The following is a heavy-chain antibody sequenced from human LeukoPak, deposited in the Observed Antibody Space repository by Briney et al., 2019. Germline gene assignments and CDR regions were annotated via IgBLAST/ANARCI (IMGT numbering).Heavy chain of an antibody. CDR2: ISSTGSVI. CDR1: GIAFGDYY. D-gene: IGHD3-9*01. J-gene: IGHJ6*03. V-gene: IGHV3-11*04. CDR3: ARVLTRPGRGRYYYYMDV. Sequence: GGSLRLSCVVSGIAFGDYYMSWIRQAPGKGLEWVSYISSTGSVIYYADSVNGRFTISRDNANDSLYLQMSSLGAEDTAVYYCARVLTRPGRGRYYYYMDVWGKGTTVTVSS.